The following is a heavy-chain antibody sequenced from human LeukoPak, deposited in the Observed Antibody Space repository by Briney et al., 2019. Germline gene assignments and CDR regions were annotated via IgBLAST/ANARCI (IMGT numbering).Heavy chain of an antibody. Sequence: GASVKVSCKASGYTFTGYYMHWVRQAPGRGLEWMGWINPNSGGTNYAQKFQGRVTMTTDTSTSTAYMELRSLRSDDTAVYYCARDTRTYCSGGSCYSDLSLRDAFDIWGQGTMVTVSS. J-gene: IGHJ3*02. D-gene: IGHD2-15*01. CDR3: ARDTRTYCSGGSCYSDLSLRDAFDI. CDR2: INPNSGGT. V-gene: IGHV1-2*02. CDR1: GYTFTGYY.